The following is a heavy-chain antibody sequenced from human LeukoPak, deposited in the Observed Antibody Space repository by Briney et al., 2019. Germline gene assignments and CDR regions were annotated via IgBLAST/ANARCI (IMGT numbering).Heavy chain of an antibody. CDR1: GYTFTSYY. D-gene: IGHD3-10*01. CDR2: VIPIFGTA. CDR3: ARGGYAIDYYGSGSSYYFDY. Sequence: SVKVSCKASGYTFTSYYMHWVRQAPGQGLEWMGGVIPIFGTANYAQKFQGRVTITADESTSTAYMELSSLRSEDTAVYYCARGGYAIDYYGSGSSYYFDYWGQGTLVTVSS. J-gene: IGHJ4*02. V-gene: IGHV1-69*13.